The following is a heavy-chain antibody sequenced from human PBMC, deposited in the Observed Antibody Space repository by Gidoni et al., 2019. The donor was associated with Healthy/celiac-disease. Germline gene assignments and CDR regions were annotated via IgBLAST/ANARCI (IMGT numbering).Heavy chain of an antibody. CDR2: INHSGST. J-gene: IGHJ4*02. V-gene: IGHV4-34*01. D-gene: IGHD3-16*01. CDR1: GGSFSGYY. CDR3: ARGLFGNYFDY. Sequence: QVQLQQWGAGLLKPSETLSLTCAVYGGSFSGYYWSWIRQPPGKGLEWIGEINHSGSTNYNPSLKSRVTISVDTSKNQFSLKLSSVTAADTAVYYCARGLFGNYFDYWGQGTLVTVSS.